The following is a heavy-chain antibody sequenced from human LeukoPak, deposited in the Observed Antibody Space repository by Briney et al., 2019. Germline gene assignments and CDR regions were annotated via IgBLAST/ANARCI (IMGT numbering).Heavy chain of an antibody. D-gene: IGHD1-26*01. V-gene: IGHV3-7*01. CDR3: ARVGVGARFDY. Sequence: GGSLRLSCAASGFTFSSYWMSWVRQAPGKGLEWVANIKQDGSEKYYVDSVKGRFTISRDIAKNSLYLRMNSLRAEDTAVYYCARVGVGARFDYWGQGTLVTVSS. CDR1: GFTFSSYW. CDR2: IKQDGSEK. J-gene: IGHJ4*02.